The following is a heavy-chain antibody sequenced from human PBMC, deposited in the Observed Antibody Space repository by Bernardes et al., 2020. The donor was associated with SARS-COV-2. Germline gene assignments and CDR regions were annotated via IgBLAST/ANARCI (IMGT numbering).Heavy chain of an antibody. J-gene: IGHJ4*02. CDR3: ATSPVVRGVPITLRGDFDS. D-gene: IGHD3-10*01. V-gene: IGHV1-24*01. CDR1: GYTLTALS. Sequence: AAVKVSCKVSGYTLTALSMHWVRQAPGKGLEWMGGFDPEDGETIYAQKFQGRVTMTEDTSTDTAYMELSSLRSEDTAVYYCATSPVVRGVPITLRGDFDSWGQGTLVTVSS. CDR2: FDPEDGET.